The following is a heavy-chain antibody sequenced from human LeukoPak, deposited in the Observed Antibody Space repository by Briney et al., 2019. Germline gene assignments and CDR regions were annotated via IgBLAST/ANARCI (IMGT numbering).Heavy chain of an antibody. CDR1: GYTFNDHY. D-gene: IGHD3-16*02. CDR2: INPNSGWT. J-gene: IGHJ4*02. Sequence: ASVKVSCKVSGYTFNDHYIQGVRHPPGQGVEWIVWINPNSGWTNHEQKRQGRGTMTSDTSNSTAHVGLSSLRSEDPAVDYCARYTLYAFCWGSYRYTFDYWGQGTLVTVSS. V-gene: IGHV1-2*02. CDR3: ARYTLYAFCWGSYRYTFDY.